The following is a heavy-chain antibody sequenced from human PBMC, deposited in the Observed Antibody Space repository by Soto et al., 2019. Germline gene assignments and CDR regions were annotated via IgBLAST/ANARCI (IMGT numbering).Heavy chain of an antibody. CDR1: GYTFTSYD. CDR2: MNPNSGNT. Sequence: GASVKVSCKASGYTFTSYDINWVRQATGQGLEWMGWMNPNSGNTGYAQKFQGRVTMTRNTSISTAYMELSSLRSEDTAVYYCAREAVDIVVVVAAIKENWFDPWGRGTLVTVSS. J-gene: IGHJ5*02. D-gene: IGHD2-15*01. CDR3: AREAVDIVVVVAAIKENWFDP. V-gene: IGHV1-8*01.